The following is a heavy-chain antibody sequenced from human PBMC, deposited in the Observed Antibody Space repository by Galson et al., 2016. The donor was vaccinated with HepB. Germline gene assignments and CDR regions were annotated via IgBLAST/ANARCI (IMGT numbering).Heavy chain of an antibody. J-gene: IGHJ4*02. CDR2: IYPGDLDI. Sequence: QSGAEVKKPGESLKISCKGSGYKFANYWIGWVRQMPGKGLEWMGIIYPGDLDIKYSPSFQGLVTISVDKSTSTVYLQWGSLKASDTAMYYCARHTFHFDYWGQGTQVTVSS. V-gene: IGHV5-51*01. CDR1: GYKFANYW. CDR3: ARHTFHFDY.